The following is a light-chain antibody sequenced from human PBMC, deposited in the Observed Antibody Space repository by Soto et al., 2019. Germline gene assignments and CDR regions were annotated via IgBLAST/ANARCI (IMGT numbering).Light chain of an antibody. CDR1: QGISSY. V-gene: IGKV1-9*01. J-gene: IGKJ5*01. CDR2: TAS. CDR3: QQLNSYPIT. Sequence: IQLTQSPSSLSASVGDRVTITCRASQGISSYLAWYQQKPGKAPKLLIYTASTLESGIPSRFSGSGSETDFTLTISSLQPEDFATYYCQQLNSYPITFGQGTRLEIK.